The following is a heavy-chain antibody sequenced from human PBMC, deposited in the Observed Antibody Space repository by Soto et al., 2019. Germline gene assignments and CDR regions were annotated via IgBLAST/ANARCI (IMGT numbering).Heavy chain of an antibody. CDR1: GGSITSSISY. CDR2: IYYSGST. D-gene: IGHD3-22*01. CDR3: ARLFAYYDKEPGAFDI. V-gene: IGHV4-30-4*01. J-gene: IGHJ3*02. Sequence: SETLSLTCTVSGGSITSSISYWGWIRQPPGKGLEWIGYIYYSGSTYYNPSLKSRASISVDTAINQFSLELTSVTAADTAVYYCARLFAYYDKEPGAFDIWGQGTPVTVSS.